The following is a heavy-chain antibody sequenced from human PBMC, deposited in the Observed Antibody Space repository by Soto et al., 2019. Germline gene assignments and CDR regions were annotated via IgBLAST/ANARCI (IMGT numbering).Heavy chain of an antibody. V-gene: IGHV5-51*01. CDR2: IYPRDSDT. Sequence: LQISCKASGYSFTNYWIGWVRQMPGKGLEWMGVIYPRDSDTTYSPSFQGHVTISADKSINTAYLQWNSLKASDTAMYYCARQGAVAGPGDFWGQGTLVTVSS. CDR3: ARQGAVAGPGDF. J-gene: IGHJ4*02. CDR1: GYSFTNYW. D-gene: IGHD6-13*01.